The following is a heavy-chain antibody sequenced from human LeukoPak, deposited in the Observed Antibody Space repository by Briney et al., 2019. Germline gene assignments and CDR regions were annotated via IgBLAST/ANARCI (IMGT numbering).Heavy chain of an antibody. CDR2: ISGSGGST. Sequence: HPGGSVRLSCAASGFTFSSYAMSWVRQAPGKGLEWVSAISGSGGSTYYADSVKGRFTISRDNSKNTLYLQMNSLRAEDTAVYYCANGVYSSSWYGNYFDYWGQGTLVTVSS. V-gene: IGHV3-23*01. CDR3: ANGVYSSSWYGNYFDY. J-gene: IGHJ4*02. D-gene: IGHD6-13*01. CDR1: GFTFSSYA.